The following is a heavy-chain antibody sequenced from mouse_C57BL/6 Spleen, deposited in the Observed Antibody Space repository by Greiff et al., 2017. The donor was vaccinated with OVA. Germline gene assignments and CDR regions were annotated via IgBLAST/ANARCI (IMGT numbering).Heavy chain of an antibody. D-gene: IGHD1-1*01. V-gene: IGHV1-18*01. CDR3: ERGGSYGSSYGGYAMDD. Sequence: EVQLQQSGPELVKPGASVKIPCKASGYTFTDYNMDWVKQSHGKSLEWIGDINPNNGGTIYNQKFQGKATLTVDKSSSTAYMELRSLTSEDTAVYYCERGGSYGSSYGGYAMDDWGQGTSVTVSS. J-gene: IGHJ4*01. CDR2: INPNNGGT. CDR1: GYTFTDYN.